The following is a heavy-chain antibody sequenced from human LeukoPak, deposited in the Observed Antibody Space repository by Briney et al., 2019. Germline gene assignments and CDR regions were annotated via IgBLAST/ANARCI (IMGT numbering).Heavy chain of an antibody. D-gene: IGHD1-26*01. J-gene: IGHJ4*02. V-gene: IGHV4-39*01. CDR1: GGSISSSTSY. Sequence: SEVLSLTCTVSGGSISSSTSYWGWIRQPPGKGLEWIGSIYYSGSTPYNPSLKSRVTISVDTSKKQFSLKLDSVTAADTAVYYCARNASDSGTSYFDYWGQGTLVTVPS. CDR2: IYYSGST. CDR3: ARNASDSGTSYFDY.